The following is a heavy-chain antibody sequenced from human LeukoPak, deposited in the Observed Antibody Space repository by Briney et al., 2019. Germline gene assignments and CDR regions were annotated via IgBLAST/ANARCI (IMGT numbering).Heavy chain of an antibody. Sequence: SETLSLTCTVSGGSISSYYWSWIQQPPGKGLEWIGYIYYSGSTNYNPSLKSRVTISVDTSRNQFSLKLSSVTAADTAVYYCAGEIVLMVPGAFDIWGQGTMVTVSS. CDR2: IYYSGST. D-gene: IGHD2-8*01. J-gene: IGHJ3*02. CDR3: AGEIVLMVPGAFDI. CDR1: GGSISSYY. V-gene: IGHV4-59*01.